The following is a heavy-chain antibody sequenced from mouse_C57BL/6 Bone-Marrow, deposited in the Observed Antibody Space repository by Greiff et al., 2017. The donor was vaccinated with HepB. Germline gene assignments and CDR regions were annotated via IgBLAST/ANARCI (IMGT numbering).Heavy chain of an antibody. J-gene: IGHJ4*01. D-gene: IGHD2-4*01. CDR1: GYAFSSYW. Sequence: VQLQQSGAELVKPGASVKISCKASGYAFSSYWMNWVKQRPGKGLEWIGQIYPGDGDTNYNGKFKGKATLTADKSSSTAYMQLSSLTSEDSAVYFCARGGDYDDGDLFYAMDYWGQGTSVTVSS. CDR2: IYPGDGDT. V-gene: IGHV1-80*01. CDR3: ARGGDYDDGDLFYAMDY.